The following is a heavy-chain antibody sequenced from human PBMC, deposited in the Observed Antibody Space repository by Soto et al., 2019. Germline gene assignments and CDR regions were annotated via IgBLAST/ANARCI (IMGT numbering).Heavy chain of an antibody. Sequence: GASVKVSCKTSGYTFSNYGITWVRQAPGQPLEWLGWISLYSDGTNYAQKFQGRVSMTTDTSTTTAYMELRNLRSDDTAVYYCARVVPGAEAWFGPWGQGXLVTVYS. CDR1: GYTFSNYG. D-gene: IGHD2-2*01. V-gene: IGHV1-18*01. CDR3: ARVVPGAEAWFGP. J-gene: IGHJ5*02. CDR2: ISLYSDGT.